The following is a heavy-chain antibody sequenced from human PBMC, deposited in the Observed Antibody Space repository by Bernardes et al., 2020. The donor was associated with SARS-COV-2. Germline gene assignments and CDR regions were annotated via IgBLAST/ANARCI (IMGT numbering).Heavy chain of an antibody. V-gene: IGHV1-8*01. J-gene: IGHJ4*02. CDR1: GYTFTSYD. CDR3: ARGVSEYTNYYFDS. CDR2: MNPNSCNT. D-gene: IGHD4-4*01. Sequence: ASVKVSCKASGYTFTSYDINWVRQATGQGLEWMGWMNPNSCNTGFAQKFQGRVTMTWSTSISTAYMELSSLRSEDTAVYYCARGVSEYTNYYFDSWGQGTLVTVSS.